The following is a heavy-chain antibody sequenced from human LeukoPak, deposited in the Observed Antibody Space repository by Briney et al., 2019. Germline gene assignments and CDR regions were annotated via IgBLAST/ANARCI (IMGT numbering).Heavy chain of an antibody. CDR3: AKSSGTDY. CDR2: ISTSGESA. D-gene: IGHD3-10*01. V-gene: IGHV3-23*01. Sequence: GGSLRLSCPVSGFTFSSYAMSWVRQAPGRGLEWVSVISTSGESAYYADSVKGRFTISRDNSKNTLYLQMNSLRAEDTAVYYCAKSSGTDYWGQGTLVTVSS. CDR1: GFTFSSYA. J-gene: IGHJ4*02.